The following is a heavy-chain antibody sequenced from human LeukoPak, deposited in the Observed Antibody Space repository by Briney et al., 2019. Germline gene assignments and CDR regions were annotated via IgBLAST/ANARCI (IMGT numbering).Heavy chain of an antibody. CDR3: VSGDGYYYDSSGQEYFQH. D-gene: IGHD3-22*01. V-gene: IGHV3-23*01. CDR2: ISGGSEDT. J-gene: IGHJ1*01. CDR1: GFAFGGYA. Sequence: GGSLRLSCTASGFAFGGYAMSWVRQAPGKGLEWVSSISGGSEDTYYADSVKGRFTISRDNSKNTLHVQMNSLRPEDTAVYYCVSGDGYYYDSSGQEYFQHWGQGTLVTVSS.